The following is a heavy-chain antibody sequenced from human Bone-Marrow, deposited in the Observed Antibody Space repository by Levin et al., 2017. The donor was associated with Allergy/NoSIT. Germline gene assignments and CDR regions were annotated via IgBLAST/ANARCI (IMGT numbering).Heavy chain of an antibody. J-gene: IGHJ4*02. D-gene: IGHD3-22*01. CDR3: ARSKPYYYDNSGYYYFDY. Sequence: TLSLTCTVSGGAFSSSSYYWGWVRQPPGKGLEWLGTIYYLGSTYYNPSLTSRVTISVDTSKNQFSLRLNSVTAADTAVYYCARSKPYYYDNSGYYYFDYWGQGTLVTVSS. CDR2: IYYLGST. V-gene: IGHV4-39*07. CDR1: GGAFSSSSYY.